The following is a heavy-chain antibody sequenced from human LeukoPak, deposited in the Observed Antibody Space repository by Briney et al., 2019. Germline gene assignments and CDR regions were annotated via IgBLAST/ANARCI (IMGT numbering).Heavy chain of an antibody. D-gene: IGHD6-13*01. CDR3: SGERAGTIVDY. CDR1: GGSISRTTYD. V-gene: IGHV4-39*02. J-gene: IGHJ4*02. Sequence: PSETLSLTCTVSGGSISRTTYDWGWLRQPPGKGLEWFGSIYHTGGPYDKPSLKTRVPISLDTSKTQFSLSLTAVAAADAAVYSCSGERAGTIVDYWGEGPLVTLPS. CDR2: IYHTGGP.